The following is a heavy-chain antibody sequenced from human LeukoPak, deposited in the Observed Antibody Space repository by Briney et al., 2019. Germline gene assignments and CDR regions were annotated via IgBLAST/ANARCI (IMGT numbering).Heavy chain of an antibody. CDR2: ISWDGGST. Sequence: PGGSLRLSCAASGFTFDDYAMHWVRQAPGKGLEWVSLISWDGGSTYYADSVKGRFTISRDNSKNFLYLQMNSLRAEDTALYYCARDHSSSWYYFDYWGQGTLVTVSS. V-gene: IGHV3-43D*03. CDR3: ARDHSSSWYYFDY. J-gene: IGHJ4*02. CDR1: GFTFDDYA. D-gene: IGHD6-13*01.